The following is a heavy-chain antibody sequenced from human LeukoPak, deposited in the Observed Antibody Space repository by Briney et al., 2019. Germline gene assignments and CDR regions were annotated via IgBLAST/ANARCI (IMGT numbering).Heavy chain of an antibody. CDR1: GGSISSSSYY. V-gene: IGHV4-39*07. J-gene: IGHJ6*02. CDR2: IYYSGST. D-gene: IGHD3-3*01. CDR3: ASSTYYDFWSGYYNYYYGMDV. Sequence: PSETLSLTCTVSGGSISSSSYYWGWIRQPPGKGLEWIGSIYYSGSTYYNPSPKSRVTISVDTSKNQFSLKLSSVTAADTAVYYCASSTYYDFWSGYYNYYYGMDVWGQGTTVTVSS.